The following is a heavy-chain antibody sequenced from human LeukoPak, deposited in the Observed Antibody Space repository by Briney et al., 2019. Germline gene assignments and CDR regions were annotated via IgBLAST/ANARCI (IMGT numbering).Heavy chain of an antibody. V-gene: IGHV3-23*01. Sequence: GGSLRLSCAASGFTFSSYAMSWVRQAPGKGLEWVSCISSRGGTTYYADSVKGRFTISRDNSKNTLYLQMNSLRAEDTAVYYCAKSLREQWLVKDYWGQGTLVTVSS. CDR1: GFTFSSYA. J-gene: IGHJ4*02. CDR2: ISSRGGTT. D-gene: IGHD6-19*01. CDR3: AKSLREQWLVKDY.